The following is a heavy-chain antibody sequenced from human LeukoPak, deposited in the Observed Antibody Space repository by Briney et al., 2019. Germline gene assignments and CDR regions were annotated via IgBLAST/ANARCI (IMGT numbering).Heavy chain of an antibody. J-gene: IGHJ4*02. D-gene: IGHD3-10*01. CDR3: ARAHLSGYFDY. Sequence: PGGSLRLSCAASGFTFDDYAMHWVRQAPGKGLEWVSGISWNSGSIGYADSVKGRFTISRDNAKNSLYLQMNSLRSEDTAVYFCARAHLSGYFDYWGQGTLVTVSS. CDR2: ISWNSGSI. CDR1: GFTFDDYA. V-gene: IGHV3-9*01.